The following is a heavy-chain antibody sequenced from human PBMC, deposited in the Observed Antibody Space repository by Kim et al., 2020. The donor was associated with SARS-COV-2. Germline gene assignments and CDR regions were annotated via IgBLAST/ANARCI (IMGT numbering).Heavy chain of an antibody. V-gene: IGHV3-15*01. J-gene: IGHJ4*02. D-gene: IGHD3-10*01. Sequence: YAAPVKGRFTISRDDSKNTLYLQMNSLKTEDTAVYYCTTFYGSGSYYNDYWGQGTLVTVSS. CDR3: TTFYGSGSYYNDY.